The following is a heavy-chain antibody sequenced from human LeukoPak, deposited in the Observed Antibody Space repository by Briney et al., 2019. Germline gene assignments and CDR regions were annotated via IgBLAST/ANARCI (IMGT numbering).Heavy chain of an antibody. J-gene: IGHJ4*02. Sequence: GGSLRLSCAASGFTFSNYWMHWARQDPGKGLVWVSFINPDGSTTNYADSVKGRFTISRDNAKNALYLQMNSLRAEDTAVYYCAKDSSPYRIAAAGQVDYWGQGTLVTVSS. CDR2: INPDGSTT. D-gene: IGHD6-13*01. CDR1: GFTFSNYW. V-gene: IGHV3-74*01. CDR3: AKDSSPYRIAAAGQVDY.